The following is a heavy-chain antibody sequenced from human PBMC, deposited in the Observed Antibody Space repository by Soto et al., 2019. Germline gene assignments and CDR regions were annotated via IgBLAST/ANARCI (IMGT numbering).Heavy chain of an antibody. Sequence: QITLKESGPTLVKPTQTLTLTCTFSGFSLSTSGVGVGWIRQPPGKALEWLALIYWDDDKRYSPSRKSRRTITKDTSKNQVVLTMTNMDPVDTASYYCAHRPSYCSGGSCYSGFDYWGQGTLGTVSS. CDR1: GFSLSTSGVG. V-gene: IGHV2-5*02. CDR3: AHRPSYCSGGSCYSGFDY. CDR2: IYWDDDK. D-gene: IGHD2-15*01. J-gene: IGHJ4*02.